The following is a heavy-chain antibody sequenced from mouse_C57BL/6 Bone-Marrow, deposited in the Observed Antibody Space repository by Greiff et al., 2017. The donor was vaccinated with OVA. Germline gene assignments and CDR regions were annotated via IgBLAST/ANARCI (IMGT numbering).Heavy chain of an antibody. V-gene: IGHV1-64*01. CDR3: AGYYDYAAWFAY. CDR2: IHPNSGST. D-gene: IGHD2-4*01. CDR1: GYTFTSYW. Sequence: QVQLQQPGAELVKPGASVKLSCKASGYTFTSYWMHWVKQRPGQGLEWIGMIHPNSGSTNYNEKFKSKATLTVDKSSSTAYMQLSSLTSEDSAVYYYAGYYDYAAWFAYWDQGTLVTVSA. J-gene: IGHJ3*01.